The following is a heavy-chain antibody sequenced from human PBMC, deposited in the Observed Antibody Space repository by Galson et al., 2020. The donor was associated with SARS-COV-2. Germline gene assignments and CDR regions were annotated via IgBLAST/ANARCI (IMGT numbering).Heavy chain of an antibody. CDR3: ARYSNPGASSYHYMYV. Sequence: SETLSLKCTVFGGSISGYYWTWVRQPPGQGLEWLDYINYSGTTQYNPSLASRVSISADTSKNQFSLTLSSVTAADTAVYHCARYSNPGASSYHYMYVWGRGTTVTVSS. V-gene: IGHV4-59*01. CDR1: GGSISGYY. CDR2: INYSGTT. J-gene: IGHJ6*03. D-gene: IGHD6-13*01.